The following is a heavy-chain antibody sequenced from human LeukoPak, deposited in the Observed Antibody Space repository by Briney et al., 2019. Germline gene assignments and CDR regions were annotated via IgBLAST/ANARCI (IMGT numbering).Heavy chain of an antibody. CDR1: GFTFSSYA. D-gene: IGHD3-22*01. CDR2: ISYDGSNK. V-gene: IGHV3-30*04. Sequence: PGGSLRLSCAASGFTFSSYAMHWVRQAPGKGLEWVAVISYDGSNKYYADSVKGRFTISRDNSKNTLYLQMNSLRAEDTAVYYCASWSYYYDSSGYYLGGLDYWGQGTLVTV. CDR3: ASWSYYYDSSGYYLGGLDY. J-gene: IGHJ4*02.